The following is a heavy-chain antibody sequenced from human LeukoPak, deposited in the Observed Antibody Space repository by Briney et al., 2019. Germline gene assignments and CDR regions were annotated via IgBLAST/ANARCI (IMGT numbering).Heavy chain of an antibody. D-gene: IGHD6-19*01. CDR2: IYYSGST. J-gene: IGHJ3*02. Sequence: PSETLSLTCTVSGGSISSGGYYWSWIRQHPGKGLEWIGYIYYSGSTYYNPSLKSRVTISVDTSKNQFSLKLSSVTAADTAVYYCARPLSSGWYWGVFDIWGQGTMVTVSS. CDR1: GGSISSGGYY. CDR3: ARPLSSGWYWGVFDI. V-gene: IGHV4-31*03.